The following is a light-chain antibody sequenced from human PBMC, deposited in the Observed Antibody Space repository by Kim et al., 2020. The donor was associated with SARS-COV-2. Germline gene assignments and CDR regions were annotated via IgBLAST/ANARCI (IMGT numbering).Light chain of an antibody. CDR3: QQSHTTPLLT. Sequence: DIQMTQSPSSLSASVGDRVSITCRASQSVNHFLNWYQQNPGKAPKLLIYAAATLQSGIPSRFSGSGSETEFTLTINSLQAEDFATYYCQQSHTTPLLTFGGGTKVDIK. J-gene: IGKJ4*01. CDR1: QSVNHF. CDR2: AAA. V-gene: IGKV1-39*01.